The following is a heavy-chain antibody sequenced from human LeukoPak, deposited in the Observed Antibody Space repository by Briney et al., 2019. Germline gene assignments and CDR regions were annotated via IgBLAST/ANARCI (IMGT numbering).Heavy chain of an antibody. CDR2: IKQDGSEK. CDR3: AKDPLVSSQEYFDY. Sequence: QPGGSLRLSCAASGFTFSNYWMIWVRQAPGKGLEWVGNIKQDGSEKRYADSVRGRFSISRDNAQTSLYLQMNSLRAEDTAVYYCAKDPLVSSQEYFDYWGQGTLVTVSS. V-gene: IGHV3-7*05. J-gene: IGHJ4*02. CDR1: GFTFSNYW. D-gene: IGHD2-2*01.